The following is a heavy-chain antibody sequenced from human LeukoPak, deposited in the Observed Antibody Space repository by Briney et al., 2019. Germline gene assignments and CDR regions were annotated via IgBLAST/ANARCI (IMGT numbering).Heavy chain of an antibody. Sequence: PGGSLRLSCAASGFTFSSYWMSWVRQAPGKGLEWVSYISSSSSTIYYADSVKGRFTISRDNAKNSLYLQMNSLRAEGTAVYYCARILVVFDYWGQGTLVTVSS. V-gene: IGHV3-48*01. CDR3: ARILVVFDY. CDR2: ISSSSSTI. D-gene: IGHD2-15*01. J-gene: IGHJ4*02. CDR1: GFTFSSYW.